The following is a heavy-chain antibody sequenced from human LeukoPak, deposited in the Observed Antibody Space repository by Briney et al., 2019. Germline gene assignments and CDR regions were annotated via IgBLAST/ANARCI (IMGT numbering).Heavy chain of an antibody. D-gene: IGHD3-22*01. CDR2: IKSKSDGGTT. V-gene: IGHV3-15*01. Sequence: GGSLRLSCAASGFTFSNAWMRWVRQAPGKGLEWVGRIKSKSDGGTTDYAAPVKGRFTISRDDSTNTLYLQMNSLKTEDTAVYYCSTVYYYYGSSVDYWGQGTLVTVSS. CDR3: STVYYYYGSSVDY. CDR1: GFTFSNAW. J-gene: IGHJ4*02.